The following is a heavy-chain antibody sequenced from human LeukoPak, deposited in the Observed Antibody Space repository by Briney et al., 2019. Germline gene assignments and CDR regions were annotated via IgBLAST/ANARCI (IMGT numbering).Heavy chain of an antibody. D-gene: IGHD3-3*01. V-gene: IGHV4-4*07. Sequence: SETLSLTRTFSGGSISSYYWSWIRQPAGKGLEWVGRIQISGRTNYNPYPKSRVTISVDKSKNQFSLELSSVTAADTAVYYCARGRPYYDFWSGYQTLFDYWGQGTLVTVSS. CDR2: IQISGRT. CDR3: ARGRPYYDFWSGYQTLFDY. J-gene: IGHJ4*02. CDR1: GGSISSYY.